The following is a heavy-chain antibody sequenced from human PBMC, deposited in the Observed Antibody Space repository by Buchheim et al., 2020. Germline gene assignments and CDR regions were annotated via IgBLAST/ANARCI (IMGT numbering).Heavy chain of an antibody. CDR1: GYTFSRYD. CDR2: MNPNSGNT. V-gene: IGHV1-8*01. Sequence: QVQLVQSGAEVKKPAASVKVSCKASGYTFSRYDINWVRQATGQGLEWMGWMNPNSGNTGYAQKFQGRVSMTRDTSKSTAYMELSSLRPEDTAVYYCARDNLPDGMDVWGQGTT. CDR3: ARDNLPDGMDV. J-gene: IGHJ6*02. D-gene: IGHD1-1*01.